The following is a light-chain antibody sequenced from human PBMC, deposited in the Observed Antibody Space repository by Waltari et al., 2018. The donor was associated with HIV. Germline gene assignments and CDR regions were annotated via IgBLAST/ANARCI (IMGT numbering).Light chain of an antibody. CDR2: EVS. J-gene: IGLJ1*01. CDR1: SSDVGGYNY. V-gene: IGLV2-14*01. Sequence: QSALTQPASVSGSPGQSITISCTGTSSDVGGYNYVSWYQQHPGKAPKLMIYEVSNRTSGVANRVCGSKSGNTASTTISGLQAEDEADYYCSSYRSSSTLEVFGTGTKVTVL. CDR3: SSYRSSSTLEV.